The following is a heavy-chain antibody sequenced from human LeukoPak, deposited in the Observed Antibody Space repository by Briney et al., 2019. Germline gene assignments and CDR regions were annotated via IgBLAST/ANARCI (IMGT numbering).Heavy chain of an antibody. J-gene: IGHJ4*02. CDR3: ARTTVVNSPLDY. Sequence: GGSLRLSCAASGFTFSSYSMTWVRQAPGKELEWVSSISSSSSYIYYADSVKGRFTISRDNAKNSLYLQMNSLRAEDTAVYYCARTTVVNSPLDYWGQGTLVTVSS. CDR2: ISSSSSYI. CDR1: GFTFSSYS. D-gene: IGHD4-17*01. V-gene: IGHV3-21*01.